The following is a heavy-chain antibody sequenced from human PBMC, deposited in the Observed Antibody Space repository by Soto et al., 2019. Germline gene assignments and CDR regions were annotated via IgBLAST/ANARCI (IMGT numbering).Heavy chain of an antibody. CDR2: IYYDGSNK. V-gene: IGHV3-30-3*01. CDR1: GYNFGGYA. D-gene: IGHD2-8*01. J-gene: IGHJ4*02. Sequence: PGGSLRLSCTGSGYNFGGYAMYWVRQCPAKGLEWVAVIYYDGSNKYYTDSVNGRFTISRDNSRNTVYLQMDSLRPDDTAMYYCARGSFGKGVTNDYWGQGTLVTVSS. CDR3: ARGSFGKGVTNDY.